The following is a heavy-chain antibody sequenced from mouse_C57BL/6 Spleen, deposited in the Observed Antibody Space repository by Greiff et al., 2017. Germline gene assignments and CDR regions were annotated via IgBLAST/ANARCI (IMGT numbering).Heavy chain of an antibody. J-gene: IGHJ1*03. CDR2: IDPETGGT. CDR1: GYTFTDYE. V-gene: IGHV1-15*01. D-gene: IGHD1-1*01. Sequence: QVQLQQSGAELVRPGASVTLSCKASGYTFTDYEMHWVKQTPVHGLEWIGAIDPETGGTAYNQKFKGKAILTADKSSSTAYMELRSLTSEDSAVYYCTDYYGSPWYFDVWGTGTTVTVSS. CDR3: TDYYGSPWYFDV.